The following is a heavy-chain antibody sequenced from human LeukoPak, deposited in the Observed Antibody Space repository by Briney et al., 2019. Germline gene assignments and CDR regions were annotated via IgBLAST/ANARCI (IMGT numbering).Heavy chain of an antibody. CDR1: GYTFTSYD. CDR2: IIPIFGTA. V-gene: IGHV1-2*02. D-gene: IGHD6-13*01. J-gene: IGHJ3*02. CDR3: ARGSSSWFSPSDAFDI. Sequence: ASVKVSCKASGYTFTSYDINWVRQAPGQGLEWMGGIIPIFGTANYAQKFQGRVTMTRDTSISTAYMELSRLRSDDTAVYYCARGSSSWFSPSDAFDIWGQGTMVTVSS.